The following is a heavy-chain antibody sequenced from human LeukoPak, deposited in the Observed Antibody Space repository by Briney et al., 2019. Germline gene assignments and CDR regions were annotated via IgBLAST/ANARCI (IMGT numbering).Heavy chain of an antibody. CDR3: ARQGTMTRGGYWLDP. J-gene: IGHJ5*02. D-gene: IGHD3-10*01. CDR2: INHSGST. Sequence: SETLSLICAVYGGSFGGYYWSWIRQPPGKGLEWIGEINHSGSTNYNPSLKSRVTISVDTSKNQFSLKLSSVTAADTAVYYCARQGTMTRGGYWLDPWGQGTLVIVSS. V-gene: IGHV4-34*01. CDR1: GGSFGGYY.